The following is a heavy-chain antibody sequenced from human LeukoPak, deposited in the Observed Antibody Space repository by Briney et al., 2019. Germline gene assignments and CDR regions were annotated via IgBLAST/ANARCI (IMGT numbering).Heavy chain of an antibody. Sequence: SETLSLTCTVSGGSISSSSYYWGWIRQPPGKGLEWIGSIYYSGSTYYNPSLKSRVTISVDTSKNQFSLKLSSVTAADTAVYYCAMIVVAEPFPDAFDIWGQGTMVTVSS. CDR3: AMIVVAEPFPDAFDI. CDR1: GGSISSSSYY. J-gene: IGHJ3*02. V-gene: IGHV4-39*01. CDR2: IYYSGST. D-gene: IGHD3-22*01.